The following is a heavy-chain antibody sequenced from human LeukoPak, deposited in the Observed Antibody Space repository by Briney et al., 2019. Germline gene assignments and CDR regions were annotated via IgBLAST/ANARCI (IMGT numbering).Heavy chain of an antibody. CDR1: GFTFSSYS. CDR2: ISSSSSTI. J-gene: IGHJ3*02. D-gene: IGHD1-26*01. Sequence: PGGSLRLSCAASGFTFSSYSMNWVRQAPGKGLEWVSYISSSSSTIYYADSVKGRFTISRDNAKNSLYLQMNSLGDEDTAVYYCARGGRALVFYAFDIWGQGTMVTVSS. CDR3: ARGGRALVFYAFDI. V-gene: IGHV3-48*02.